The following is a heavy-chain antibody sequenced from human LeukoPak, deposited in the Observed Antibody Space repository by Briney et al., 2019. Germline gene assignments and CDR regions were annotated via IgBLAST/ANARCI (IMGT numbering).Heavy chain of an antibody. J-gene: IGHJ4*02. CDR2: ISGSGGST. D-gene: IGHD2-2*03. V-gene: IGHV3-23*01. CDR3: ARDRPVGYCSSTSCYGY. CDR1: GFTFSSYA. Sequence: QSGGSLRLSCAASGFTFSSYAMSWVRQAPGKGLEWVSAISGSGGSTYYADSVKGRFTISRDNAKNSLYLQMNSLRAEDTAVYYCARDRPVGYCSSTSCYGYWGQGTLVTVSS.